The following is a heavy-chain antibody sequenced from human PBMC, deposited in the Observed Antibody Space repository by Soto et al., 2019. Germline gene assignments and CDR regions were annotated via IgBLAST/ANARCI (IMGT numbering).Heavy chain of an antibody. D-gene: IGHD2-15*01. CDR3: ARGAYSHAFDI. V-gene: IGHV1-46*01. Sequence: ASVPVSCTASGSTFPSYYMHWVRQAPGQGLEWMGIINPSGGSTSYAQKFQGRVTMTRDTSTSTVYMELSSLRSDDTAVYYCARGAYSHAFDIWGQGTRVNVSS. CDR1: GSTFPSYY. CDR2: INPSGGST. J-gene: IGHJ3*02.